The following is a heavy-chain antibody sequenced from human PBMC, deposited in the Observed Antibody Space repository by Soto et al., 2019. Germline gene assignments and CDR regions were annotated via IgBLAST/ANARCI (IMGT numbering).Heavy chain of an antibody. D-gene: IGHD3-10*01. V-gene: IGHV1-3*01. CDR3: ARDKKRDYYGSGSPVGY. CDR1: GYTFTSYA. Sequence: ASVKVSCKASGYTFTSYAMRWVRQAPGQRLEWMGWINAGNGNTKYSQKFQGRVTITRDTSASTAYMELSSLRSEDTAVYYCARDKKRDYYGSGSPVGYWGQGTLVTVSS. CDR2: INAGNGNT. J-gene: IGHJ4*02.